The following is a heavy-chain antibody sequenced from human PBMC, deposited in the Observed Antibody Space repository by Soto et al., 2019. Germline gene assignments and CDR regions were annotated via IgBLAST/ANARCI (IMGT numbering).Heavy chain of an antibody. CDR3: ARDLPPPNRGYSGYDSFFAAPNWFDP. J-gene: IGHJ5*02. Sequence: EALVKVSCKASGYTFTSDGSSWVRQAPGQGLEWMGWISAYNGNTNYAQKLQGRVTMTTDTSTGTAYMELRSLRSDDTAVYYCARDLPPPNRGYSGYDSFFAAPNWFDPWGQGTLVTVSS. CDR2: ISAYNGNT. CDR1: GYTFTSDG. V-gene: IGHV1-18*01. D-gene: IGHD5-12*01.